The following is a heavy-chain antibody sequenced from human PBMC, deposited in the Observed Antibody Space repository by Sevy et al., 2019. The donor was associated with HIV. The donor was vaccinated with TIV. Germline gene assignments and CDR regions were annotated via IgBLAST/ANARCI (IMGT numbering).Heavy chain of an antibody. J-gene: IGHJ4*02. CDR3: VRDDRDGYFDY. V-gene: IGHV1-2*02. CDR1: GYTFTGYY. Sequence: ASVTVSCKASGYTFTGYYMHWVRQAPGQGLEWMGWINPDSGGPNYAPKFQGRVTLTRVTSISTAYMELSRLKSDDTAVYYCVRDDRDGYFDYWGQGTLVTVSS. CDR2: INPDSGGP.